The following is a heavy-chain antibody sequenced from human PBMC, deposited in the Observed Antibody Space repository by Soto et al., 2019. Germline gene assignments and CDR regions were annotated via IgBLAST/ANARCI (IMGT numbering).Heavy chain of an antibody. J-gene: IGHJ4*02. V-gene: IGHV6-1*01. CDR1: GDSVSSNSAA. Sequence: SQTLSLTFDISGDSVSSNSAAWNCIRQSPSRGLEWLGRTYYRSKLYNDYAVSVKSRITINPDTSKNQFSLQLNSVTPEDTAVYYCARVGYYDSSGYYPRGSYFDYWGQGTLVTVSS. D-gene: IGHD3-22*01. CDR3: ARVGYYDSSGYYPRGSYFDY. CDR2: TYYRSKLYN.